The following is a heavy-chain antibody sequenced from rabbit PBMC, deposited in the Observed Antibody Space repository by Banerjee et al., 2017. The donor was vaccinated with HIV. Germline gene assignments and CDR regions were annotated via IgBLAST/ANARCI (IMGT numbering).Heavy chain of an antibody. J-gene: IGHJ4*01. CDR3: ARGSAAMTMVITGYYLNL. CDR2: IGTGNIGVA. CDR1: GFSFSSNDY. Sequence: QSLEESGGDLVKPGASLTLTCAASGFSFSSNDYICWVRQAPGKGLEWIACIGTGNIGVAYYASWAKGRFTISKTSSTTVTLEMTSLTAADTATYFCARGSAAMTMVITGYYLNLRGPGTLVTVS. V-gene: IGHV1S40*01. D-gene: IGHD2-1*01.